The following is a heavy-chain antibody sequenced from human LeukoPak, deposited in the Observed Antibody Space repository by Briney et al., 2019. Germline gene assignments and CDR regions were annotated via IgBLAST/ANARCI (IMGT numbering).Heavy chain of an antibody. CDR3: ARDYGDLDY. CDR1: GLSFSSYD. V-gene: IGHV3-21*01. Sequence: GGSLRLSCAASGLSFSSYDMVWVRQPPGEGLEWVSSISSSRSYIYCADSVKGRLTISRDNAKNSLYLQMNSLRAEDTAVYFCARDYGDLDYWGQGTLVTVSS. J-gene: IGHJ4*02. D-gene: IGHD2-21*02. CDR2: ISSSRSYI.